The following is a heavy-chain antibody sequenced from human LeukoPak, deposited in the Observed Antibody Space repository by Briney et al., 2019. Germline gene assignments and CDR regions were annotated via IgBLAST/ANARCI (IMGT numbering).Heavy chain of an antibody. Sequence: SVTVSCKSSGGTFSSYAISWVRQAPGQGLEWMGGIIPIFGTANYAQKFQGRVTITTDESTSTAYMELSSLRSEDTAVYYCARGRLSSGYYLEYDWFDPWGQGTLVTVSS. CDR1: GGTFSSYA. J-gene: IGHJ5*02. V-gene: IGHV1-69*05. CDR3: ARGRLSSGYYLEYDWFDP. D-gene: IGHD3-22*01. CDR2: IIPIFGTA.